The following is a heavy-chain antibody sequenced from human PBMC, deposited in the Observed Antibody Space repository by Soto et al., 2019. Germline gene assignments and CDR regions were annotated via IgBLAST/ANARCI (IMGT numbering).Heavy chain of an antibody. CDR3: ARDNVAVAGRRADYYYGMDV. V-gene: IGHV1-69*13. D-gene: IGHD6-19*01. CDR2: IIPIFGTA. J-gene: IGHJ6*02. CDR1: GGTFSSYA. Sequence: SLKVSCKASGGTFSSYAISWVRQAPGQGLEWMGGIIPIFGTANYAQKFQGRVTITADESTSTAYMELSSLRSEDTAVYYCARDNVAVAGRRADYYYGMDVWGQGTTVTVSS.